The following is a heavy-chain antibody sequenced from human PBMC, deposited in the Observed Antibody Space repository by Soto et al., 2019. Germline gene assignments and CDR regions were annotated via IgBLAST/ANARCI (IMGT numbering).Heavy chain of an antibody. J-gene: IGHJ5*02. Sequence: ASVKVSCKASGYTFTTYGISWVRQAPGQGLERMGWISAYIGNTKYAQKLQGRVTMTTDTSTSTAYMELRSLRSDDTAVYYWARDVIAVRPGWCDPWGQGTLVTVSS. D-gene: IGHD6-6*01. CDR2: ISAYIGNT. V-gene: IGHV1-18*01. CDR1: GYTFTTYG. CDR3: ARDVIAVRPGWCDP.